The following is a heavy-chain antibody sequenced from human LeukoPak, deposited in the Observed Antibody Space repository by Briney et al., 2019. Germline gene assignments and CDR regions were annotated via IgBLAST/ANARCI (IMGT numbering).Heavy chain of an antibody. CDR3: ARHSNDFWSGYPPFYYYYYGMDV. Sequence: SETLSLTCTVSGGSMSSYYWSWIRQPPGKGLEWIGYIYYSGSTNYNPSLESRVTISVDTSKNQFSLKLSSVTAADTAVYYCARHSNDFWSGYPPFYYYYYGMDVWGQGTTVTVSS. D-gene: IGHD3-3*01. V-gene: IGHV4-59*08. CDR2: IYYSGST. CDR1: GGSMSSYY. J-gene: IGHJ6*02.